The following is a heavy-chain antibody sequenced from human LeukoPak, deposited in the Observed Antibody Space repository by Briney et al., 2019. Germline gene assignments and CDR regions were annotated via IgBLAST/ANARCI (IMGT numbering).Heavy chain of an antibody. CDR3: ATRGSGYDEGAFDY. D-gene: IGHD5-12*01. Sequence: ASVKVSCKASGYTFTGYYMHWVRQAPGQGLEWMGRIDPSGGSTSYAQKFQGRVTMTRDTSTSTVYMELSSLRSEDTAVYYCATRGSGYDEGAFDYWGQGTLVTVSS. J-gene: IGHJ4*02. CDR1: GYTFTGYY. CDR2: IDPSGGST. V-gene: IGHV1-46*01.